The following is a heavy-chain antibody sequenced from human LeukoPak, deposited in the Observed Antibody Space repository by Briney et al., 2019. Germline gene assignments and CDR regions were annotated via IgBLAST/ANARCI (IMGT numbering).Heavy chain of an antibody. Sequence: GGSLRLSCAASGFTFSSYAMSWVRQAPGKGLEWVSAISGSGGSTYYADSVKGRFTISRDNSKNTLYLQMNSLRSEDTAVYYCARVSGYDLFFGYWGQGTLVTVSS. CDR3: ARVSGYDLFFGY. CDR1: GFTFSSYA. CDR2: ISGSGGST. V-gene: IGHV3-23*01. D-gene: IGHD5-12*01. J-gene: IGHJ4*02.